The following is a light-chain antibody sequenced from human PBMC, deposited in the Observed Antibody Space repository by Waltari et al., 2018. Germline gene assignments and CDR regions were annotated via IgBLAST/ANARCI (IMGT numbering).Light chain of an antibody. V-gene: IGKV3-11*01. CDR2: DAS. J-gene: IGKJ4*01. CDR1: TRVSSS. CDR3: QQRSDWPPALT. Sequence: EIVLTQSPATLSLSPGERATLSCRASTRVSSSLAWYQQKPGQAPKLLIYDASNRATGIPARFSGSGSVTDFTLTISSLEPEDFAGYYCQQRSDWPPALTFGGGTKVEIK.